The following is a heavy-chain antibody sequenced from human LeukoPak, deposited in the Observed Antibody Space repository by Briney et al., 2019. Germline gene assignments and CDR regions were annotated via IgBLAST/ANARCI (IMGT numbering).Heavy chain of an antibody. D-gene: IGHD3-22*01. Sequence: SETLSPTCTVSGGSIRSYYWSWIRQPPGKGLEWIGFIYYSGTTNYNPSLQSRVTISVDTSKNQFSLKLTSVTAADTAVYYCARVARPDTSGYYHFDYWGQGTLVTVSS. V-gene: IGHV4-59*01. J-gene: IGHJ4*02. CDR1: GGSIRSYY. CDR3: ARVARPDTSGYYHFDY. CDR2: IYYSGTT.